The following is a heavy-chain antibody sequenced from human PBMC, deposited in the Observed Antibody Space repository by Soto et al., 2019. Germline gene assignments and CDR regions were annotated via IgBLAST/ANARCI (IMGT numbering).Heavy chain of an antibody. CDR2: IYWDDDK. CDR1: GFSPSSTRMA. J-gene: IGHJ4*02. D-gene: IGHD6-19*01. Sequence: QITLKEYGPTLVKPTQTLTLTCTYSGFSPSSTRMAVGWIRQPPGKALEWLALIYWDDDKRYSPFLKSRLTITKDTSKNQVVLTMSNMDPVDTARYYCAHIVVAGLGYYFDYWGQGTLVTVSS. CDR3: AHIVVAGLGYYFDY. V-gene: IGHV2-5*02.